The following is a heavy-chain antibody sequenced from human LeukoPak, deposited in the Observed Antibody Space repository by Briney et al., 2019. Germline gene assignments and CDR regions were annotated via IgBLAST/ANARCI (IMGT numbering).Heavy chain of an antibody. Sequence: PGRSLRLSCAACGFTFDDYAMHWVRQAPGKGLEWVSGISWNSGSIGYADSVKGRFTISRDNAKNSLYLQMNSLRAEDTALYYCAKATAVLRYFDWAIYEGAFDYWGQGTLVTVSS. D-gene: IGHD3-9*01. V-gene: IGHV3-9*01. J-gene: IGHJ4*02. CDR2: ISWNSGSI. CDR1: GFTFDDYA. CDR3: AKATAVLRYFDWAIYEGAFDY.